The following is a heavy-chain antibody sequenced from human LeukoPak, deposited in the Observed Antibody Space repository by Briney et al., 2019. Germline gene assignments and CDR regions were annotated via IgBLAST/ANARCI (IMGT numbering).Heavy chain of an antibody. CDR1: GGSISSYY. Sequence: PSETLSLTCTVSGGSISSYYWSWIRQPPGKGLEWIGYIYYSGSTNYNPSLKSRVTISVDTSKNQFSLKLSSVTAADTAVYYCASKREDYYDSSGYAFGIWGQGTMVTVSS. V-gene: IGHV4-59*01. CDR3: ASKREDYYDSSGYAFGI. CDR2: IYYSGST. D-gene: IGHD3-22*01. J-gene: IGHJ3*02.